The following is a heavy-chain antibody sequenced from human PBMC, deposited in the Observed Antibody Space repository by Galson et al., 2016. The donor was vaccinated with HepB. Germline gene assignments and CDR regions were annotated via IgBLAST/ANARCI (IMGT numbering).Heavy chain of an antibody. D-gene: IGHD6-19*01. V-gene: IGHV3-69-1*01. CDR3: ARDNSGWSRNY. Sequence: LSLTCTVSGGSINSDGYYWSWIRQAPGKGLEWVSSISSRNNIYQADLLKGRFTISRDNAKSSLYLQINSLRAEDTAVYYGARDNSGWSRNYWGQGTLVTVSS. CDR1: GGSINSDGYY. J-gene: IGHJ4*02. CDR2: ISSRNNI.